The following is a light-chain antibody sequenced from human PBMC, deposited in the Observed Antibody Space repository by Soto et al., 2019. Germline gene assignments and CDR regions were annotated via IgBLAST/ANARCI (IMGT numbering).Light chain of an antibody. V-gene: IGKV3-15*01. J-gene: IGKJ5*01. CDR3: QQYNNWPIT. Sequence: EIVLTHSQATLSLSPCERATLSWRASQSVSSYLAWYQQKPGQAPRLLIYGASTRATGIPARFSGSGSGTEFTLTISSLQSEDFAVYHCQQYNNWPITFGQGTRLEIK. CDR1: QSVSSY. CDR2: GAS.